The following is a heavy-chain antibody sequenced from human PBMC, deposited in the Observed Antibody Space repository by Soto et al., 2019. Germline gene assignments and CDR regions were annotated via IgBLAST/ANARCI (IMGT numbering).Heavy chain of an antibody. Sequence: SETLSLTCAVSGYPISNVYYWGWIWQPPGKGLEWIGSIHHTGSPYYNPSLKSRVTISLDTSKNQFSLKLNSVTASDTAVYYCARYSDATGFAAFDIWGQGTVVTVSS. CDR3: ARYSDATGFAAFDI. CDR2: IHHTGSP. J-gene: IGHJ3*02. D-gene: IGHD3-22*01. CDR1: GYPISNVYY. V-gene: IGHV4-38-2*01.